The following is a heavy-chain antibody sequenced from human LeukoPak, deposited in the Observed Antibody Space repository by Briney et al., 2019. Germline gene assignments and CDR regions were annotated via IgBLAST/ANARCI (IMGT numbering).Heavy chain of an antibody. J-gene: IGHJ4*02. V-gene: IGHV3-73*01. D-gene: IGHD2-15*01. Sequence: PGGSLRLSCAASGFDFSGFYMHGVRQSSGRGRGGVGLVRNKPNSYTTGYAASVKGRFTISRDDSKKTAYLKMTSLKAEDTAVYYCTRQECSGGSCSYVDYWGQGTLVTVSS. CDR3: TRQECSGGSCSYVDY. CDR1: GFDFSGFY. CDR2: VRNKPNSYTT.